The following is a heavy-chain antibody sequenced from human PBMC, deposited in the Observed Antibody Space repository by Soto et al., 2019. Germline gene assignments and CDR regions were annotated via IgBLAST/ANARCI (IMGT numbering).Heavy chain of an antibody. CDR2: ISFIGGST. V-gene: IGHV3-23*01. J-gene: IGHJ3*02. CDR1: GFTFSIYA. D-gene: IGHD3-3*01. Sequence: LRLSFASSGFTFSIYAISFFLQAPWKGLDWFSSISFIGGSTYYADSVKGRFTISRYNSNNTLYLQMNSLRAEDTAVYYCAKNSLLYCSSTSCLTIFGVVIGGGDFDIWGQRTMVTVSS. CDR3: AKNSLLYCSSTSCLTIFGVVIGGGDFDI.